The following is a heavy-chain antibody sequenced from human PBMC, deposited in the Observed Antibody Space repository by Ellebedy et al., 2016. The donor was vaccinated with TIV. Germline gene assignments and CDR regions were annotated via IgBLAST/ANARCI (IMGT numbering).Heavy chain of an antibody. J-gene: IGHJ6*02. CDR1: GDSVSTDIG. CDR2: TYYRSKWNN. V-gene: IGHV6-1*01. Sequence: SQTLSLTCVISGDSVSTDIGWNWIRQSPSRCLEWLGRTYYRSKWNNDYAVSLKSRITINPDTSKNLFSLQLNSVTPEDTAVYYCARGWFGSGMGVWGQGTTVTVSS. D-gene: IGHD3-10*01. CDR3: ARGWFGSGMGV.